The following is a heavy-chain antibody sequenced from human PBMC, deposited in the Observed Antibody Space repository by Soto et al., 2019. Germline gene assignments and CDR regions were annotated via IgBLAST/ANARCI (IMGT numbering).Heavy chain of an antibody. Sequence: QVQLQESGPGLVKPSQTLSLTCTVSGGSISSGDYSWSWIRQPPGKGLEWIGYIYYSGSTNYNPSLKSRVTISLDTPKNQFSLELSSVTAADTAVYYCSRRSGYSPNWFDPWGQGTLVTVSS. CDR2: IYYSGST. J-gene: IGHJ5*02. CDR1: GGSISSGDYS. V-gene: IGHV4-30-4*01. CDR3: SRRSGYSPNWFDP. D-gene: IGHD3-3*01.